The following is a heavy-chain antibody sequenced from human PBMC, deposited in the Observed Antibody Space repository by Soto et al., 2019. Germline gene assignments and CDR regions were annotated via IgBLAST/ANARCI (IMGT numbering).Heavy chain of an antibody. CDR1: GGTFSSYA. CDR2: IIPIFGTA. J-gene: IGHJ5*01. Sequence: SVKVSCKASGGTFSSYAISWVRQAPGQGLEWMGGIIPIFGTANYAQKFQGRVTITADESTSTAYMELSSLRSEDTAVYYCARKYCSGGSCYYKGGWFDPWGQETLFTVSS. D-gene: IGHD2-15*01. V-gene: IGHV1-69*13. CDR3: ARKYCSGGSCYYKGGWFDP.